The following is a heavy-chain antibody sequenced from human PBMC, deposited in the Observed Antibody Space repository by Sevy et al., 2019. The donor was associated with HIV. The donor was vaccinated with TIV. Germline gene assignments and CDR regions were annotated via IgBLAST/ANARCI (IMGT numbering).Heavy chain of an antibody. Sequence: GGSLRLSCVASGFAFNKYSMSWVRQAPGKGLERVSTLSFGCGQINYADSVKGRFTISRDDSKNTLYLQMNSLRAEDTAVYYCAREGCTRPHDFWGQGTLVTVSS. CDR3: AREGCTRPHDF. V-gene: IGHV3-23*01. D-gene: IGHD2-8*01. CDR1: GFAFNKYS. CDR2: LSFGCGQI. J-gene: IGHJ4*02.